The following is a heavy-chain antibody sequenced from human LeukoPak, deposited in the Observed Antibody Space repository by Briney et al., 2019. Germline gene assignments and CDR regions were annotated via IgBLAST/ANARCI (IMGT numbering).Heavy chain of an antibody. CDR2: ISGSGTST. CDR1: GFTFSSYD. J-gene: IGHJ4*02. Sequence: GGSLRLSCAASGFTFSSYDMSWVRQAPGKGLEWVSAISGSGTSTYYADSVKGRFTISRDNAKNSLFLQMNSLRAEDTAVYYCAKAAINIPGVRVSFDYWGQGTLVTVSS. D-gene: IGHD2-2*01. CDR3: AKAAINIPGVRVSFDY. V-gene: IGHV3-23*01.